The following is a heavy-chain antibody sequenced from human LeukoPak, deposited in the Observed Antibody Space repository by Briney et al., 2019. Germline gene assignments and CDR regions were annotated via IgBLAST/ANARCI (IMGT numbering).Heavy chain of an antibody. D-gene: IGHD3-22*01. Sequence: SETLSLTCTVSGGSISSSSYYWGWIRQPPGKGLEWIGSIYYSGSPNDNPSLKSRVTVSVDTSKNQFTLKLYSVTAADTAVYYCARLLFDSRGYYYFDYWGQGTLVTVSS. J-gene: IGHJ4*02. CDR2: IYYSGSP. CDR3: ARLLFDSRGYYYFDY. CDR1: GGSISSSSYY. V-gene: IGHV4-39*01.